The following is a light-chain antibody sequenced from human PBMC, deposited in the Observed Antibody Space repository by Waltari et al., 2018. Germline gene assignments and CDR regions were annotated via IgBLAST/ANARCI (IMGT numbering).Light chain of an antibody. CDR3: QQRSNWIT. V-gene: IGKV3-11*01. J-gene: IGKJ5*01. Sequence: IVLTQSPATLSLSPGERATLSCRASQSVSSYLAWYQQKPGQAPRLLIYDASNRATGIRARFSGSGSGTDFTLTISSLEPEDFAVYYCQQRSNWITFGQGTRLEIK. CDR1: QSVSSY. CDR2: DAS.